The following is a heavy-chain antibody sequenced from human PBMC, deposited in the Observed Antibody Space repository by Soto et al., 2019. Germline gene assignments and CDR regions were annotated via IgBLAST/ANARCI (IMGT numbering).Heavy chain of an antibody. CDR3: ARDKAGYYAYYYYGMDV. J-gene: IGHJ6*02. Sequence: PGESLKISCKGSGYSFTSYWISWVRQMPGKGLEWMGRIDPSDSYTNYSPSFQGHVTISADKSISTAYLQWSSLKASDTAMYYCARDKAGYYAYYYYGMDVWGQGTTVTVSS. CDR2: IDPSDSYT. CDR1: GYSFTSYW. D-gene: IGHD3-22*01. V-gene: IGHV5-10-1*01.